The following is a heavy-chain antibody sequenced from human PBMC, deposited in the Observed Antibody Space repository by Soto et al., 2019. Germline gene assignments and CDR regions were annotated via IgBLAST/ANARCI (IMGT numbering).Heavy chain of an antibody. CDR3: ARKDKSGYFNWFDP. J-gene: IGHJ5*02. CDR2: INPKSGGT. D-gene: IGHD3-22*01. V-gene: IGHV1-2*02. Sequence: ASVKVSCKASGDTFTANYIHWVRQAPGQGFEWMGWINPKSGGTKYPQKFQGRVTMTRDTSLSTVYMTLTRLTSDDTAVYFCARKDKSGYFNWFDPWGQGTLVTVSS. CDR1: GDTFTANY.